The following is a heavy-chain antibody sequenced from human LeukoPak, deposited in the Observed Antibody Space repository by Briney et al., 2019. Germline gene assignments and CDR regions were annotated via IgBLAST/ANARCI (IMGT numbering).Heavy chain of an antibody. V-gene: IGHV3-73*01. D-gene: IGHD3-16*01. CDR1: GFTFSGSA. CDR2: IRSKANSYAT. J-gene: IGHJ6*03. CDR3: TRLYGDYYYYYYMDV. Sequence: GSLKLSCAASGFTFSGSAMHWVRQASGNGLEWVGRIRSKANSYATAYAASVKGRFTISRDDSKNTAYLQMNSLKTEDTAVYYCTRLYGDYYYYYYMDVWGKGTTVTVSS.